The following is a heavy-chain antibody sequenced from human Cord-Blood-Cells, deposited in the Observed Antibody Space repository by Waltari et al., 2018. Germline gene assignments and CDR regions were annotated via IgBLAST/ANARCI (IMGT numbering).Heavy chain of an antibody. D-gene: IGHD3-10*01. CDR1: GFTFSSYA. CDR3: ARAPEVQGVIITPLYYYYGMDV. J-gene: IGHJ6*02. Sequence: QVQLVESGGGVVQPGRSLRLSCAASGFTFSSYAMHWVRQAPGKGLEWVAVISYDGSNKYYADSVKGRFTISRDNSKNTLYLQMNSLRAEDTAVYYCARAPEVQGVIITPLYYYYGMDVWGQGTTVTVSS. V-gene: IGHV3-30-3*01. CDR2: ISYDGSNK.